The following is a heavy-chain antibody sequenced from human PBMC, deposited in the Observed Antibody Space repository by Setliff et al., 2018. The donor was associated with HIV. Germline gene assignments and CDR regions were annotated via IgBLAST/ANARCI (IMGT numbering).Heavy chain of an antibody. D-gene: IGHD5-18*01. Sequence: PSETLSLTCAVSGGSISSGGYSWSWIRQPPGKGLEWIGYIYHSGSTYYNPSLKSRVTISVDTSKNQFSLRLSSVTAADTAVYYCARAVNQNKAMVYIARWGWYFDLWGRGTLVTVSS. CDR1: GGSISSGGYS. V-gene: IGHV4-30-2*01. J-gene: IGHJ2*01. CDR2: IYHSGST. CDR3: ARAVNQNKAMVYIARWGWYFDL.